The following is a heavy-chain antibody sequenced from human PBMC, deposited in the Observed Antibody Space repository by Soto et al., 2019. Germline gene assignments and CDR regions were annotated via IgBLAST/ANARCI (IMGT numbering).Heavy chain of an antibody. D-gene: IGHD4-17*01. J-gene: IGHJ5*02. CDR1: GGSISSSSYY. V-gene: IGHV4-39*01. CDR3: ARRLGDYGGWFDP. CDR2: IYYSGNT. Sequence: SETLSLTCSVSGGSISSSSYYWVWIRQPPGKGLEWIGSIYYSGNTYYNPSLKSRVTISVNTSKNQFSLKLSSVTAADTAVYYCARRLGDYGGWFDPWGQGTLVTSPQ.